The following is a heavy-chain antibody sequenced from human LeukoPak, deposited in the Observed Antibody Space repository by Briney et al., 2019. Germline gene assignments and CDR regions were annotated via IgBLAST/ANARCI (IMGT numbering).Heavy chain of an antibody. CDR1: GFTFRGYG. CDR2: IWYDGSNK. CDR3: ARRVARYYVDY. V-gene: IGHV3-33*01. Sequence: PGRSLRLSCAASGFTFRGYGMHWVRQAPGKGLEWVAVIWYDGSNKYYSDSVKGRFTISRDNSKNTLYLQMNSLSAEDTAVYYCARRVARYYVDYWGQGTLVTVSS. J-gene: IGHJ4*02.